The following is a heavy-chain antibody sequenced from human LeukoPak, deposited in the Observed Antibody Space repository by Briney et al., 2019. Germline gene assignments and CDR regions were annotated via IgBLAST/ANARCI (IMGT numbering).Heavy chain of an antibody. CDR1: GGSISSYY. CDR3: ARGLGYYDSSGHTNFDY. V-gene: IGHV4-59*12. J-gene: IGHJ4*02. CDR2: ISDIGSI. D-gene: IGHD3-22*01. Sequence: SETLSLACTVSGGSISSYYWSWIRQPPGKGLEWIAYISDIGSINYNPSLKSRVTISLDTSKNQFSLKLSSVTAADTAVYYCARGLGYYDSSGHTNFDYWGQGTLVTVSS.